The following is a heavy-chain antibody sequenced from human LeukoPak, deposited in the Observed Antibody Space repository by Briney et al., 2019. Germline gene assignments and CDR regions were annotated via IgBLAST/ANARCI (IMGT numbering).Heavy chain of an antibody. V-gene: IGHV3-30*02. CDR1: GFTFSSHG. J-gene: IGHJ6*03. D-gene: IGHD4-17*01. CDR3: AKDSVKVTTVRRVPHYMDV. Sequence: GGSLRLSCAASGFTFSSHGIHWVRQAPGKGLEWVAFIRYDGSIKYYADSVKGRFTISRDNSKNTLYLQMNSLRAEDTAVYYCAKDSVKVTTVRRVPHYMDVWGKGTTVTVSS. CDR2: IRYDGSIK.